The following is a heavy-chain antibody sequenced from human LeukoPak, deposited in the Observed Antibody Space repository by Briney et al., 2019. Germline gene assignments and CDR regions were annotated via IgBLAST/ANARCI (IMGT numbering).Heavy chain of an antibody. Sequence: QPGGSLRLSCAASGFTFSSYWMSWVRQAPGKGLEWVANIKQDGSEKYYVDSVKGRFTISRDNVKNSLYLQMNSLRAEDTAVYYCAKDSAYYYDSSGYYYDWGQGTLVTVSS. D-gene: IGHD3-22*01. J-gene: IGHJ4*02. CDR3: AKDSAYYYDSSGYYYD. CDR1: GFTFSSYW. CDR2: IKQDGSEK. V-gene: IGHV3-7*01.